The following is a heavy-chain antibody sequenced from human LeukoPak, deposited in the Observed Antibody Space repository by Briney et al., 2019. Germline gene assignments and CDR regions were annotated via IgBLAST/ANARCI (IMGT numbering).Heavy chain of an antibody. CDR3: ARVPHRQGDREDYYYGMDV. D-gene: IGHD3-16*01. Sequence: GASEKVSCKASGGTFSSYAISWVRQAPGQGLEWMGGIIPIFGTANYAQKFQGRVTITADESTSTAYMELSSLRSEDTAVYYCARVPHRQGDREDYYYGMDVWGQGTTVTVSS. CDR1: GGTFSSYA. J-gene: IGHJ6*02. V-gene: IGHV1-69*13. CDR2: IIPIFGTA.